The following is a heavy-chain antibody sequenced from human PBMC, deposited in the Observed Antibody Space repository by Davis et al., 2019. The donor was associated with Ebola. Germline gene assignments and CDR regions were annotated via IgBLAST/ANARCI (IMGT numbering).Heavy chain of an antibody. CDR2: IIPIFGTA. V-gene: IGHV1-69*13. Sequence: SVKVSCKASGGTFSSYSISWVRQAPGQGLEWMGGIIPIFGTANYAQKFQGRVTITADESTSTAYMELSSLRSEDTAVYYCAVNYYDMVGVWGQGTTVTVSS. CDR1: GGTFSSYS. J-gene: IGHJ6*02. CDR3: AVNYYDMVGV. D-gene: IGHD3-22*01.